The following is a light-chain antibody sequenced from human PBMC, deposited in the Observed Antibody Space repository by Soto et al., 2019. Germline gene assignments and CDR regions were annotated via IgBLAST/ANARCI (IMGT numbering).Light chain of an antibody. Sequence: NFMLTQPHSVSESPGKTVTISCTGSSGSIDSNYVQWYQQRPGSAPTTVIYEDNHRPSGVPDRFSGSIDSSSNSASLTISGLKTEDEADYYCQSYDSSNQVVFGGGTKLTVL. J-gene: IGLJ2*01. CDR3: QSYDSSNQVV. V-gene: IGLV6-57*02. CDR1: SGSIDSNY. CDR2: EDN.